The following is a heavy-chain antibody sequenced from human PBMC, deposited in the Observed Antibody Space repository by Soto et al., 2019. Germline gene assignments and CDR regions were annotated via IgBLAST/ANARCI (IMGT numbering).Heavy chain of an antibody. CDR1: GFTFSSYA. Sequence: GGSLRLSCAASGFTFSSYAMSWVRQAPGKGLEWVSTISSSAGNTYYADSVKGRFTISRDNSKNTLYLEMNSLRAEDTAVYYCAKKGIVELGKNWFDPWGQGTLVTVSS. CDR2: ISSSAGNT. V-gene: IGHV3-23*01. J-gene: IGHJ5*02. CDR3: AKKGIVELGKNWFDP. D-gene: IGHD3-22*01.